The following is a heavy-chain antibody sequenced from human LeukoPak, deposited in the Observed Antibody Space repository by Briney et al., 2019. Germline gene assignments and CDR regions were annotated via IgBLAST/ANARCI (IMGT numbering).Heavy chain of an antibody. V-gene: IGHV3-7*03. J-gene: IGHJ4*02. CDR1: GFTFSSYW. Sequence: GGSLRLSCAASGFTFSSYWMSWVRQAPGKGLEWVAIIKYDASEKIYVDSVKGRFTISRGNAQNSLYLQMNSLRAEDTAVYYCAREPIRGVFYFDSWGQGTLVTVSS. CDR2: IKYDASEK. CDR3: AREPIRGVFYFDS. D-gene: IGHD3-10*01.